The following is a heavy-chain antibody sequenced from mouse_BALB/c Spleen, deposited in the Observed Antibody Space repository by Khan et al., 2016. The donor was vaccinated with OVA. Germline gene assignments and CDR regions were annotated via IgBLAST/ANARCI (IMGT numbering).Heavy chain of an antibody. CDR1: GFSLTSYG. J-gene: IGHJ4*01. CDR3: ARFTTATGDDDAVGY. CDR2: IWGDGST. Sequence: VQLVESGPGLVAPSQSLSITCTVSGFSLTSYGVNWVRQPPGKGLEWLGVIWGDGSTNYHSALISRLSISKDNSKSQVFLQLNSLQTDDTATYSSARFTTATGDDDAVGYRGQRTAHTVS. V-gene: IGHV2-3*01. D-gene: IGHD1-2*01.